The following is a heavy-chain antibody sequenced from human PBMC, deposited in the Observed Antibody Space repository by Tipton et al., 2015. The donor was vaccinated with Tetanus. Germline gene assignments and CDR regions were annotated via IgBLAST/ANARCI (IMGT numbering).Heavy chain of an antibody. CDR3: ARDYFGSGSNYYFDY. D-gene: IGHD3-10*01. V-gene: IGHV1-18*01. CDR1: GYTFTTYG. J-gene: IGHJ4*02. CDR2: NGGYNGDT. Sequence: QSGPEVKKPGASVKVSCRASGYTFTTYGINWVRQAPGQGLEWLGWNGGYNGDTNYAQKFQGRVTMTTDTSANTAYMELRSLRSDDTAVYYCARDYFGSGSNYYFDYWGQGSQVSVSS.